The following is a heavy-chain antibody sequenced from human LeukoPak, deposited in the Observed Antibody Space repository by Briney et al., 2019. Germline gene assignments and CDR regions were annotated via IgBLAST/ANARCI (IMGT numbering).Heavy chain of an antibody. CDR3: ARDRGGDCYLDY. Sequence: PGRSLRLSGAASGFTFSSYEMNWVRQAPGKGLEWVSYISSSGSTIYYADSVKGRFTISRDNAKNSLYLQMNSLRAEDTAVYYCARDRGGDCYLDYWGQGTLVTVSS. J-gene: IGHJ4*02. D-gene: IGHD2-21*02. V-gene: IGHV3-48*03. CDR2: ISSSGSTI. CDR1: GFTFSSYE.